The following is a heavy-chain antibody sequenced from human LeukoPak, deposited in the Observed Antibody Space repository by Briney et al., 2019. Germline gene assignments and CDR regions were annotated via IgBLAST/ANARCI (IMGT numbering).Heavy chain of an antibody. CDR2: INHSGST. Sequence: SETLSLTCAVYGGSFSGYYWSWIRQPPGKGLEWIGEINHSGSTNYNPSLKSRVTISVDTSKNQFSLKLSSVTAADTAVYYCARDGYEDAFDIWGQGTMVTVSS. J-gene: IGHJ3*02. CDR3: ARDGYEDAFDI. D-gene: IGHD5-24*01. CDR1: GGSFSGYY. V-gene: IGHV4-34*01.